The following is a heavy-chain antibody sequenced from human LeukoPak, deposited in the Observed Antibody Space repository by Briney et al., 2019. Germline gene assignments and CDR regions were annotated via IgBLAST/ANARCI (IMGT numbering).Heavy chain of an antibody. J-gene: IGHJ4*02. CDR3: ARHVVKWFGELRAYYFDY. V-gene: IGHV4-31*03. Sequence: SETLSLTCTVSGGSISSGGYYWSWIRQHPGKGLEWIGYIYYSGSTYYNPSLKSRVTISVDTSKNQFSLKLSSVTTADTAVYYCARHVVKWFGELRAYYFDYWGQGTLVTVSS. CDR2: IYYSGST. D-gene: IGHD3-10*01. CDR1: GGSISSGGYY.